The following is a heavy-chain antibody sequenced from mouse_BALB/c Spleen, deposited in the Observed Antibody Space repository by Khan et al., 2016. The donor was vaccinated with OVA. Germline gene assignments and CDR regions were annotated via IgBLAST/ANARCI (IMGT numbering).Heavy chain of an antibody. Sequence: VELVESGPGLVAPSQSLSITCTVTGFSLTSYAIHWIRQPPGKGLEWLGVIWAGGSTNYNSALMSRLSISKDNSKSQVFLKMNSLQTHDTAIYYCARNREPDYFDYWGQGTTRTVST. V-gene: IGHV2-9*02. J-gene: IGHJ2*01. CDR3: ARNREPDYFDY. CDR1: GFSLTSYA. CDR2: IWAGGST.